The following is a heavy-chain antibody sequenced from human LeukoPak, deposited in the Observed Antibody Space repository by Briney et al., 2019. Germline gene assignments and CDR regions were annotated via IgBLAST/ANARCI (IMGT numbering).Heavy chain of an antibody. V-gene: IGHV4-39*01. D-gene: IGHD6-19*01. CDR3: ASRKDSSGWYRGADAFDI. CDR1: GGSISSSSYY. CDR2: IYYSGST. J-gene: IGHJ3*02. Sequence: SETLSLTCTVSGGSISSSSYYWGWIRQPPGKGLEWIGSIYYSGSTYYNPSLKSRVTISVDTSKNQFSLKLSSVTAADTAVYYCASRKDSSGWYRGADAFDIWGQGTMVTVSS.